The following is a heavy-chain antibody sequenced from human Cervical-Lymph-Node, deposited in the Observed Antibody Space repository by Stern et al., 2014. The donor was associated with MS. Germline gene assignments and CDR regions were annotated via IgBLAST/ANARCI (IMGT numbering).Heavy chain of an antibody. J-gene: IGHJ4*02. D-gene: IGHD5-12*01. CDR3: ANNIVATQDFDY. CDR2: ISGSGGST. Sequence: VQLVESRGGLVQPGGSLRLSCAASGFTFSSYAMSWVRQAPGKGLEWVSAISGSGGSTYYADSVKGRFTISRDNSKNTLYLQMNSLRAEDTAVYYCANNIVATQDFDYWGQGTLVTVSS. CDR1: GFTFSSYA. V-gene: IGHV3-23*04.